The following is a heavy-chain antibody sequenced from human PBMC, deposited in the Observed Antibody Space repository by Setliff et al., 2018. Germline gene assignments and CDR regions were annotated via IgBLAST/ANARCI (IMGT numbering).Heavy chain of an antibody. V-gene: IGHV3-23*01. D-gene: IGHD7-27*01. J-gene: IGHJ6*03. CDR3: AKSPGDGPYYYYYMDV. CDR2: ISGSGST. Sequence: PGGSLRLSCAASGFTFSSHAMTWVRQVPGKGLEWVSAISGSGSTYYADSVKGRFTISRDNSKNTRYLQMNSLGAEDTAVYYCAKSPGDGPYYYYYMDVWGKGTTVTVSS. CDR1: GFTFSSHA.